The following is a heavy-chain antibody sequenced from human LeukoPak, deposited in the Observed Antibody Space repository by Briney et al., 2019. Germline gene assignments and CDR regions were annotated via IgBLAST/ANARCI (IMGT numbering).Heavy chain of an antibody. CDR1: GGSISRYY. J-gene: IGHJ4*02. CDR2: IYYSGST. D-gene: IGHD4-23*01. CDR3: ARGALQTVVVDY. Sequence: SETLSLTCTVSGGSISRYYWSWFRQPPGKGLEWIGSIYYSGSTNYNPSLKSRVTISVDTSKNQFSLKLSSVTAADTAVYYCARGALQTVVVDYWGQGTLVTVSS. V-gene: IGHV4-59*01.